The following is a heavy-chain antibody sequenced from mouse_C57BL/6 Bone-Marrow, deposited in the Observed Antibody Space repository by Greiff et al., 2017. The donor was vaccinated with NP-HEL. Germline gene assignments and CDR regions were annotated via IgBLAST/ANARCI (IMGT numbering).Heavy chain of an antibody. CDR1: GFTLSSYG. D-gene: IGHD1-1*01. CDR2: ISSGGSYT. CDR3: ARRDGSSVFAY. Sequence: EVHLVESGGDLVKPGGSLKLSCAASGFTLSSYGMSWVRQTPDKRLEWVATISSGGSYTYYPDTVKGRFTISRDNAKNTLYLQMSSLKSEDTAMYYCARRDGSSVFAYWGQGTLVTVSA. J-gene: IGHJ3*01. V-gene: IGHV5-6*01.